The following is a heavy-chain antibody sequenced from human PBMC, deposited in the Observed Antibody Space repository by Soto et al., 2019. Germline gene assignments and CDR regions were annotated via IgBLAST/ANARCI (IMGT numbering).Heavy chain of an antibody. V-gene: IGHV4-31*03. Sequence: SQTLSLTCTVSGGSISSGGYYWSWIRHHPGKGLEWIGYNYYSVSTYYNPSLKTRVTISVDTSKNQLSLKLSSVTAADTAVYYCARVSYYYDSSSYYFFDYWGQGTSVTVSS. CDR3: ARVSYYYDSSSYYFFDY. CDR2: NYYSVST. D-gene: IGHD3-22*01. J-gene: IGHJ4*02. CDR1: GGSISSGGYY.